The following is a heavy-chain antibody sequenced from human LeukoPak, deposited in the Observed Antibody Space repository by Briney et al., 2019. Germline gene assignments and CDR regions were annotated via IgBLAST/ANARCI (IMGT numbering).Heavy chain of an antibody. V-gene: IGHV4-34*01. CDR2: INHSGST. CDR1: GGSFSGYY. D-gene: IGHD3-10*01. J-gene: IGHJ5*02. Sequence: PSETLSLTCAVYGGSFSGYYWSWIRQPPGKGLEWIGEINHSGSTNYNPSLKSRVTMSVDTSKNQFSLKLSSVTAADTAVYYCARGVGSGSFNWFDPWGQGTLVTVSS. CDR3: ARGVGSGSFNWFDP.